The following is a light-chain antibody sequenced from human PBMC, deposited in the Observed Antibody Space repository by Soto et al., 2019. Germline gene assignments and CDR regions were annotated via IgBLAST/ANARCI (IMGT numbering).Light chain of an antibody. Sequence: QSVLTQPASVSGSPGQSITISCTGTSSDVGGYNYVSWYQQHPGKAPKLMIYDVSNRPSGVSNRFSGSKSGNTASLTISGLQAEDEADYYSSSYTSSSTLGVFVGGTKLTVL. V-gene: IGLV2-14*01. CDR1: SSDVGGYNY. J-gene: IGLJ2*01. CDR3: SSYTSSSTLGV. CDR2: DVS.